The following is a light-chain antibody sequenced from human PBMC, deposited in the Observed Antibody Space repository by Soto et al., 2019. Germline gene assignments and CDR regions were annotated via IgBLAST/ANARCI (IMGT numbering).Light chain of an antibody. CDR1: NSDVGGYNY. CDR2: GVS. Sequence: QSVLTQPRSVSGSPGQSVTISCTGTNSDVGGYNYVSWYQQYPGKAPKLMISGVSERPSGVPDRFSGSKSGNTASLTISGLQAEDAADYYCCSYVDTDTWVFGGGTK. V-gene: IGLV2-11*01. J-gene: IGLJ3*02. CDR3: CSYVDTDTWV.